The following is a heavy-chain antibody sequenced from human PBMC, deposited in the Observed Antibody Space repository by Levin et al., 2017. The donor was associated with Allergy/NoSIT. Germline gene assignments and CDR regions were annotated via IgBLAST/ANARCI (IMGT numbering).Heavy chain of an antibody. CDR2: ITWNSESA. J-gene: IGHJ6*02. D-gene: IGHD4-11*01. V-gene: IGHV3-9*01. Sequence: PGESLKISCAASGFTFDEYAMHWVRQAPGKGLEWVSGITWNSESADYASSVKGRFTISRDNAKNSLYLQMNSLRAEDTALYYCAKGTVNFYLSYGMDVWGQGITVTVSS. CDR3: AKGTVNFYLSYGMDV. CDR1: GFTFDEYA.